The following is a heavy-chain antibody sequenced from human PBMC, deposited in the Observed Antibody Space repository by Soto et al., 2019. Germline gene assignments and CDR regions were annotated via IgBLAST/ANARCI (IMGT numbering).Heavy chain of an antibody. CDR2: IYHDGST. CDR1: GASISSSNW. J-gene: IGHJ6*02. CDR3: ARHYYYANHYYYAMDV. V-gene: IGHV4-4*02. D-gene: IGHD3-22*01. Sequence: QVQLQESGPGLVRPSGTLSLTRAVSGASISSSNWWSWVRHPPGKGLEWIGDIYHDGSTNRNPSLKSRATISVDKSKNQFSLRLTSVTAADTAVYYCARHYYYANHYYYAMDVWGQGTTVTVSS.